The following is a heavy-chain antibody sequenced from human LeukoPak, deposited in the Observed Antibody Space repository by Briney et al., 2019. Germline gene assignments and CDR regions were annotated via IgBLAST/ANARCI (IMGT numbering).Heavy chain of an antibody. V-gene: IGHV1-58*01. J-gene: IGHJ4*02. CDR2: IVVGSGNT. CDR3: AAEGRVPDSSSGY. Sequence: SVKVSCKASGFTFTSSAVQWVRQARGQRLEWIGWIVVGSGNTNYAQKFQERVTITRDMSTSTAYMELSSLRSEDTAVYYCAAEGRVPDSSSGYWGQGTLVTVSS. D-gene: IGHD6-6*01. CDR1: GFTFTSSA.